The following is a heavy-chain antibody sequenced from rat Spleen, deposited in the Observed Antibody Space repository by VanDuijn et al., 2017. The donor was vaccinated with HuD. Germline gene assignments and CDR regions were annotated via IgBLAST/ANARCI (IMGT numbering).Heavy chain of an antibody. V-gene: IGHV5-22*01. Sequence: EVQLVESGGGLVRPGRSMKLSCAASGFTFSDYYMAWVRQAPKKGLEWVASISYEGSSTYYGDSVKGRFTISRDNAKTTLYLQMNSLRSEDTATYYCTRAITTTPYYIMDAWGQGASVTVSS. CDR1: GFTFSDYY. D-gene: IGHD1-10*01. J-gene: IGHJ4*01. CDR3: TRAITTTPYYIMDA. CDR2: ISYEGSST.